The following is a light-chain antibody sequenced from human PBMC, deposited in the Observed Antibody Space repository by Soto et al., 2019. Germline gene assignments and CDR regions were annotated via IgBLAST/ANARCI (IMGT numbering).Light chain of an antibody. CDR3: QQYNNWPWT. V-gene: IGKV3-15*01. CDR1: QSVSSN. Sequence: EIVMTQSPATPSVPPGERATLSCRASQSVSSNLAWYQQKPGQAPRLLIYGASTRATGIPARFSGSGSGTEFTLTISSLQSEDFAVYYCQQYNNWPWTFGQGTKVDIK. CDR2: GAS. J-gene: IGKJ1*01.